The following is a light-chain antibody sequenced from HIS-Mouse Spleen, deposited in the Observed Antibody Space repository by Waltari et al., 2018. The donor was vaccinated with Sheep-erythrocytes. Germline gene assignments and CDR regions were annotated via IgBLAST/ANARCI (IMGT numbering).Light chain of an antibody. V-gene: IGLV2-23*01. Sequence: QSALTQPASVSGSPGQSINISCTGTSSAVGSYNLVPWYQQHPGKAPKLMLYEGSKRPSGVSNRFSGSKSGNTASLTISGLQAEDEADYYCCSYAGSSTPWVFGGGTKLTVL. J-gene: IGLJ3*02. CDR2: EGS. CDR3: CSYAGSSTPWV. CDR1: SSAVGSYNL.